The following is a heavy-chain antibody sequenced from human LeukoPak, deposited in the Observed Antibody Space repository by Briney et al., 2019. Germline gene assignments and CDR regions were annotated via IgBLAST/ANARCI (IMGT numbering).Heavy chain of an antibody. CDR2: INPNSGGT. CDR3: ARVAAPGTYKTVFDY. V-gene: IGHV1-2*02. Sequence: ASVKVSCKASGYTFTGYYMHWVRQAPGQGLEWMGWINPNSGGTNYAQKFQGRVTMTRDTSISTAYMELSRLRSDDTAVYYCARVAAPGTYKTVFDYWGQGTLVTVSS. D-gene: IGHD6-13*01. J-gene: IGHJ4*02. CDR1: GYTFTGYY.